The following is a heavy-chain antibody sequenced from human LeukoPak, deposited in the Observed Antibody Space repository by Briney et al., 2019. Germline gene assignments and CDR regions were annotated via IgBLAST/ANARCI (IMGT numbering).Heavy chain of an antibody. Sequence: PGGSLRLSCAASGFTLSSYGMHWVRQAPGKGLEWVAVTSYDGRKKYYVDSVKGRFTISRDTSKNTLYLLMNSLRTEDTAIYYCARDLSSSWALDYWGQGTLVTVSS. D-gene: IGHD6-13*01. CDR1: GFTLSSYG. CDR2: TSYDGRKK. CDR3: ARDLSSSWALDY. J-gene: IGHJ4*02. V-gene: IGHV3-30*03.